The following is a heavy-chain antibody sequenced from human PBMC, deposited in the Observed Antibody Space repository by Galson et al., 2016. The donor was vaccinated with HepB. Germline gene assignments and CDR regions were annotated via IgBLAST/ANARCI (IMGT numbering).Heavy chain of an antibody. J-gene: IGHJ4*02. CDR1: GFTGFTFSSYW. CDR3: ARAPTITTQWDS. Sequence: SLRLSCAASGFTGFTFSSYWMHWVRQAPGQGLEWVSIIYSGGKTFYADSVKGRFTISRDDSQNTVYLLMNGLRAEDTGVYFCARAPTITTQWDSWGQGTLVTVSS. V-gene: IGHV3-53*01. D-gene: IGHD5-12*01. CDR2: IYSGGKT.